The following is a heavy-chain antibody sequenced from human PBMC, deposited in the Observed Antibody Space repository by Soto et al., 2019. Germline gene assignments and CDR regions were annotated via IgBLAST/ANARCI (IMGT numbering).Heavy chain of an antibody. D-gene: IGHD2-2*01. CDR1: GYTFTSYG. V-gene: IGHV1-18*01. CDR2: ISAYNGNT. Sequence: ASVKVSCKASGYTFTSYGISWVRQAPGQGLEWMGWISAYNGNTNYAQKLQGRVTMTTDTSTSTAYMELRSLRSDDTAVYYCARMVPMHCSSTSCYEVVWFDPWGQGTLVTVSS. CDR3: ARMVPMHCSSTSCYEVVWFDP. J-gene: IGHJ5*02.